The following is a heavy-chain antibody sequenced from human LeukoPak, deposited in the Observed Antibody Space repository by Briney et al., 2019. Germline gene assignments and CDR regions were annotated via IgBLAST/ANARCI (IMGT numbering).Heavy chain of an antibody. CDR3: AKELTPLLGYCSGGSCWGSLGN. D-gene: IGHD2-15*01. CDR1: GFTFSSYG. J-gene: IGHJ4*02. Sequence: PGGSLRLSCAASGFTFSSYGVHWVRQAPGKGLEWVSFIRYDESNKYYADSVKGRFTISRDNSKNSLYLQMNSLRTEDTALYYCAKELTPLLGYCSGGSCWGSLGNWGQGTLVTVSS. V-gene: IGHV3-30*02. CDR2: IRYDESNK.